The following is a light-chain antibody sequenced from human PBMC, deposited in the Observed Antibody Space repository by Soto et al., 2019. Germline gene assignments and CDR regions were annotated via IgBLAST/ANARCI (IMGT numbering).Light chain of an antibody. J-gene: IGKJ4*01. V-gene: IGKV1-39*01. CDR3: QQSYTSPLT. CDR1: QSIRKA. CDR2: VAS. Sequence: DTQMTQSPSSLSASVGDRVNITCRASQSIRKALNWYQQKPGKVPRLLIYVASSLQSGVPSRFGGSRSGTDFTLTISSLQPEDVATYYCQQSYTSPLTFGGGTKVEI.